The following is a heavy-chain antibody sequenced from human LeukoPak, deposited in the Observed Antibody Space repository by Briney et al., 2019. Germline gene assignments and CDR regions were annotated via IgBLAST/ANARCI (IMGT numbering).Heavy chain of an antibody. Sequence: PSETLSLTCTVSGGSISSSSYYWGWIRQPPGKGLEWIGSIYYSGSTYYNPSLKSRVTISVDTSKNQFSLKLSSVTAADTAVYYCARSHRANYYYYYMDVWGKGTTVTISS. CDR1: GGSISSSSYY. V-gene: IGHV4-39*01. D-gene: IGHD1-14*01. CDR3: ARSHRANYYYYYMDV. J-gene: IGHJ6*03. CDR2: IYYSGST.